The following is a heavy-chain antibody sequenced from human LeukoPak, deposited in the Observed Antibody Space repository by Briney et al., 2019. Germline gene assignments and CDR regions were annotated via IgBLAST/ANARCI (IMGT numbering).Heavy chain of an antibody. CDR1: GGSISSSSYY. J-gene: IGHJ3*02. CDR3: ARTYYDILTGWRPNAFDI. Sequence: SETLSLTCTVSGGSISSSSYYWGWIRQPPGKGLEWIGSIYYSGSTYYNPSLKSRVTISVDTSKNQFSLKLSSVTAADTAVYYCARTYYDILTGWRPNAFDIWGQGTMVTVSS. D-gene: IGHD3-9*01. V-gene: IGHV4-39*07. CDR2: IYYSGST.